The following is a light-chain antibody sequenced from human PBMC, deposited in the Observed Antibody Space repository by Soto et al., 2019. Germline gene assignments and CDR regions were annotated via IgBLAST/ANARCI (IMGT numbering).Light chain of an antibody. CDR3: CSYAGRYTYV. CDR2: DVS. V-gene: IGLV2-11*01. J-gene: IGLJ1*01. CDR1: SSDVGLYNY. Sequence: QSVLTQPRSVSGSPGQSVTISCSGTSSDVGLYNYVSWYQHHPGKAPKLMTYDVSKRPSGVPDRFSGSKSGNTASLTISGLQAEDEADYYCCSYAGRYTYVFGTGTKVTVL.